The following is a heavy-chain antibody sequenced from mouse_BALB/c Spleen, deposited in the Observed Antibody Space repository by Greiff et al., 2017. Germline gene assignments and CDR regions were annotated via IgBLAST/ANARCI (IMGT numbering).Heavy chain of an antibody. J-gene: IGHJ4*01. CDR3: AREREGSHYAMDY. V-gene: IGHV2-9*02. Sequence: VQLKESGPGLVAPSQSLSITCTVSGFSLTSYGVHWVRQPPGKGLEWLGVIWAGGSTNYNSALMSRLSISKDNSKSQVFLKMNSLQTDDTAMYYCAREREGSHYAMDYWGQGTSVTVSS. CDR2: IWAGGST. CDR1: GFSLTSYG.